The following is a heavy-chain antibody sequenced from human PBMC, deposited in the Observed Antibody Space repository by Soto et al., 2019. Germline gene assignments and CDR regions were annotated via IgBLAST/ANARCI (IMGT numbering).Heavy chain of an antibody. CDR1: GFTFSNYA. CDR3: AKEHFNTGYYYGFDH. Sequence: TGGSLRLSCAASGFTFSNYAMSWVRQAPGKGLEWVSAISGSGGSTYYADSVKGRFTISRDSSKNTLYLQMNSLRAEDTAVYFCAKEHFNTGYYYGFDHWGKGTLVTVSS. CDR2: ISGSGGST. V-gene: IGHV3-23*01. D-gene: IGHD3-10*01. J-gene: IGHJ4*02.